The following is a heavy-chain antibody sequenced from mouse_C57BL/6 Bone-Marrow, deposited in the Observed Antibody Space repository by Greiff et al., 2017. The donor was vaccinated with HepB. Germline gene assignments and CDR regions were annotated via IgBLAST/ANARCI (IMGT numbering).Heavy chain of an antibody. CDR2: INSDGGST. V-gene: IGHV5-2*01. J-gene: IGHJ1*03. CDR1: EYEFPSHD. D-gene: IGHD1-1*01. Sequence: EVKLMESGGGLVQPGESLKLSCESNEYEFPSHDMSWVRKTPEKRLELVAAINSDGGSTYYPDTMERRFIISRDNTKKTLYLQRSSLRSEDTALYYCARDYYGTGYFDVWGTGTTVTVSS. CDR3: ARDYYGTGYFDV.